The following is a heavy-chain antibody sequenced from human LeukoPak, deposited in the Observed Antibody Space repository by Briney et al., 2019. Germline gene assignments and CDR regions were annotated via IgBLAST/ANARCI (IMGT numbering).Heavy chain of an antibody. CDR3: ARKGWELMFDY. CDR2: IYYSGST. Sequence: PSETLSLTCTVSGGSISSYYWSWIRQPPGKGLEWIGYIYYSGSTNYNPSLKRRVTISVDTSKNQFSLKLSSVTAADTAVYYCARKGWELMFDYWGQGTLVTVSS. D-gene: IGHD1-26*01. CDR1: GGSISSYY. J-gene: IGHJ4*02. V-gene: IGHV4-59*01.